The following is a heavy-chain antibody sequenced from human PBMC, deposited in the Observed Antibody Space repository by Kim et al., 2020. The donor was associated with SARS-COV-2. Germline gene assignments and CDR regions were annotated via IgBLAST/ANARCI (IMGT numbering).Heavy chain of an antibody. CDR3: ARRTRYDSSGFYYFDY. V-gene: IGHV3-23*01. D-gene: IGHD3-22*01. CDR1: GFTFSIYA. J-gene: IGHJ4*02. Sequence: GGSLRLSCAASGFTFSIYAMSWVRQAPGKGLEWVSAISGSGGSTYYADSVKGRFTISRDNSKNTLYLQMNSLRAEDTAVYYCARRTRYDSSGFYYFDYWGQGTLVTVSS. CDR2: ISGSGGST.